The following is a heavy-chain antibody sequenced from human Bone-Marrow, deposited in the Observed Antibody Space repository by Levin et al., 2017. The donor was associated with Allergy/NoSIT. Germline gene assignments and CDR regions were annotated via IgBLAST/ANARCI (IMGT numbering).Heavy chain of an antibody. D-gene: IGHD2-15*01. J-gene: IGHJ3*02. Sequence: SETLSLTCAVSGGSISSGGYSWSWLRQPPGKGLEWIGYIYHSGSTYYNPSLKSRVTISVDRSKNQFSLKLSSVTAADTAVYYCVRGYCSGGRCFHDAFDSWGQGTMVTVSS. CDR1: GGSISSGGYS. V-gene: IGHV4-30-2*01. CDR2: IYHSGST. CDR3: VRGYCSGGRCFHDAFDS.